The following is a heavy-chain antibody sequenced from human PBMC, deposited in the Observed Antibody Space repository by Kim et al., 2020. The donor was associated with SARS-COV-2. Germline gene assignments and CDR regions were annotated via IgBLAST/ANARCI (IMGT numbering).Heavy chain of an antibody. CDR2: IYSRGTT. D-gene: IGHD3-3*02. J-gene: IGHJ6*02. CDR1: GFTVSSNY. V-gene: IGHV3-53*01. CDR3: ATEADSIGHYGMDV. Sequence: GGSLRLSCAASGFTVSSNYMNWVRQAPGKGLEWVSVIYSRGTTYNADSVKGRFTISRDNSNNKTHLQLNNLRDGDTAADYCATEADSIGHYGMDVLGPG.